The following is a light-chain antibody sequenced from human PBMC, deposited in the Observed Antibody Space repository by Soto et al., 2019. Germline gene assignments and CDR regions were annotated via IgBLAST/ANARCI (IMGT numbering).Light chain of an antibody. CDR3: SSEAARKNFYFV. Sequence: QSALTQPPSASGSPGQSVTISCTGTSSDVGGYNYVSWYQQYPGRAPKLMIYEVTKRPSGVPDRFSGSKSGNTASLTVSGRQAEDEPDYTCSSEAARKNFYFVSGGGAKRTV. CDR1: SSDVGGYNY. V-gene: IGLV2-8*01. CDR2: EVT. J-gene: IGLJ3*02.